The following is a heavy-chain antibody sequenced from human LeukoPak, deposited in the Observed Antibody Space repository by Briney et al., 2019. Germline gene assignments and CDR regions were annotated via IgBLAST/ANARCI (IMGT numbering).Heavy chain of an antibody. D-gene: IGHD3-22*01. J-gene: IGHJ3*02. Sequence: PSETLSLTCTVSGGSISSYYWSWIRQPPGKGLEWIGYIYYSGSTNYNPSLKSRVTLSVDTSKNQFSLKLSSVTGAEAAVYYCARGGYYYDSSGYWGAFDIWGQGTMVTVSS. V-gene: IGHV4-59*01. CDR3: ARGGYYYDSSGYWGAFDI. CDR1: GGSISSYY. CDR2: IYYSGST.